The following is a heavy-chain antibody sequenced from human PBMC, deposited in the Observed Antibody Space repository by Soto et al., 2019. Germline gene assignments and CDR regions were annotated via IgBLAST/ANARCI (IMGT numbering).Heavy chain of an antibody. J-gene: IGHJ6*02. CDR3: ARDYYGWGSYYSMMRYYYYGMDV. CDR1: GYTFTSYG. CDR2: ISAYNGNT. D-gene: IGHD3-10*01. V-gene: IGHV1-18*04. Sequence: QVQLVQSGAEVKKPGASVKVSCKASGYTFTSYGISWVRQAPGQGLEWMGWISAYNGNTNYAQKLQGRVTMTTDTPTSTAYMELRGRRSDDTAVYYCARDYYGWGSYYSMMRYYYYGMDVWGQGTTVTVSS.